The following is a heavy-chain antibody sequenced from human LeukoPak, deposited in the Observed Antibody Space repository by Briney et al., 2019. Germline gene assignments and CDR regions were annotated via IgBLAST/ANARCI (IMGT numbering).Heavy chain of an antibody. V-gene: IGHV3-66*01. CDR2: IYSGGSA. CDR1: GFTVSSNY. Sequence: GGSLRLSCAASGFTVSSNYMSWVRQAPGKGLEWVSVIYSGGSAYYADSVKGRFTISRDNSKNTLYLQMNSLRAEDTAVYYCARNDYGSGSYITLFDYWGQGTLVTVSS. J-gene: IGHJ4*02. D-gene: IGHD3-10*01. CDR3: ARNDYGSGSYITLFDY.